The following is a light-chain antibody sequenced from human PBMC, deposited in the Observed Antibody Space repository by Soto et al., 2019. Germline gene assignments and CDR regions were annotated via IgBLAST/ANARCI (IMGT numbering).Light chain of an antibody. Sequence: QSALTQPASVSGSPGQSITISCAGTSSDVGAYTYVSWYQQHPGKAPKLMIYDVSNRPSGVSNRFSGSKYGNTASLTISGLQAEDEADYYCTSYTSSSTPDVFGGGTQLTVL. J-gene: IGLJ1*01. CDR1: SSDVGAYTY. V-gene: IGLV2-14*01. CDR3: TSYTSSSTPDV. CDR2: DVS.